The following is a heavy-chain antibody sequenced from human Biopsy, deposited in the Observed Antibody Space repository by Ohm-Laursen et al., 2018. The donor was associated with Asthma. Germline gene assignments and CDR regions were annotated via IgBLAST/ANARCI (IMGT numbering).Heavy chain of an antibody. Sequence: SDTLSLTCIVSGGSISSSSYYWGWIRQPPGKGLEWIGSIYYSGSTNYNPSLKSRVTISVDTSKNQFSLRLNSVTAADTAVYYCARGPNYHGSGRAPIGMDVWGQGTTVTVSS. J-gene: IGHJ6*02. CDR3: ARGPNYHGSGRAPIGMDV. CDR1: GGSISSSSYY. V-gene: IGHV4-39*07. D-gene: IGHD3-10*01. CDR2: IYYSGST.